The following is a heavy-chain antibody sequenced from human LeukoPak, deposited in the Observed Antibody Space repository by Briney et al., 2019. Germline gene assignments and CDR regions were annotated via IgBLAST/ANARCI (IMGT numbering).Heavy chain of an antibody. CDR1: GFTFRTYA. J-gene: IGHJ4*02. Sequence: GGSLRLSCSASGFTFRTYAMHWVRRAPGKGLEWVSGISSSGGRTDYADSVKGRFTISRDNSKNTLYLQIDNLRAEDTAVFYCAKVAGYYDSGTYYIDYWGQGTLVTVSS. D-gene: IGHD3-10*01. CDR3: AKVAGYYDSGTYYIDY. V-gene: IGHV3-23*01. CDR2: ISSSGGRT.